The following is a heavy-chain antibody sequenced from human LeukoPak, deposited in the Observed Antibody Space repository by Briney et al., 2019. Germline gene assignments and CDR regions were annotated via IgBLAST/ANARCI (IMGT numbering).Heavy chain of an antibody. J-gene: IGHJ4*02. CDR1: GFTFSTYG. CDR2: ISSSGSTI. V-gene: IGHV3-48*04. D-gene: IGHD3-22*01. Sequence: QPGWSLRLPCAASGFTFSTYGIHWVRQAPGKGLEWVSYISSSGSTIYYADSVKGRFTISRDNAENSLYLQMNSLRAEDTAIYYCVVITWDYWGQGTLVTVSS. CDR3: VVITWDY.